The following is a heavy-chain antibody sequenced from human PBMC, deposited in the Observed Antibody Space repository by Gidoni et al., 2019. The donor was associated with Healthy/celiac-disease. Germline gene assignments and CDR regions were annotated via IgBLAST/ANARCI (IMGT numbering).Heavy chain of an antibody. D-gene: IGHD1-1*01. V-gene: IGHV3-23*01. CDR1: GFYFSSYA. Sequence: EVRLLESGGGLVQPGGSLRLSCAASGFYFSSYAMSWVRQAPGEGGEWVSAIRGSGGSTYYADAVKGRFTISRDNYKNTRYLQMNSLRAEDTAVYYCAKAPSWYNGNESDYWGQGTLVTVSS. CDR2: IRGSGGST. J-gene: IGHJ4*02. CDR3: AKAPSWYNGNESDY.